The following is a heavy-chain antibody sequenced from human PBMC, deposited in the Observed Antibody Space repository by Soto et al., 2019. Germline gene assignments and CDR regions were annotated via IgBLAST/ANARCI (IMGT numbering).Heavy chain of an antibody. J-gene: IGHJ6*02. Sequence: ASVQVSCKASGYTFTSYGIRWVRQAPGQGLEWMGWISAYNGNTNYAQKLQGRVTMTTDTSTSTAYMELWSLRSDDTTVYYCARTVVVPAAMSGGMDVWGQGTTVTVSS. CDR1: GYTFTSYG. CDR3: ARTVVVPAAMSGGMDV. V-gene: IGHV1-18*01. CDR2: ISAYNGNT. D-gene: IGHD2-2*01.